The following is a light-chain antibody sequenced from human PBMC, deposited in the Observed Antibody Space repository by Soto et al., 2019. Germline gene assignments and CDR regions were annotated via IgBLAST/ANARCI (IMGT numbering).Light chain of an antibody. J-gene: IGLJ2*01. CDR1: RSNIGAGYD. CDR3: QSYDSTLSAPI. Sequence: QSVLTQPPSVSGATGQRVTISCTGSRSNIGAGYDVHWYQHFPGTSPKLIIHANTDRPSGVPDRFSGSKSGTSASLAIAGRQAEDESDYYCQSYDSTLSAPIFGGGTKLTVL. V-gene: IGLV1-40*01. CDR2: ANT.